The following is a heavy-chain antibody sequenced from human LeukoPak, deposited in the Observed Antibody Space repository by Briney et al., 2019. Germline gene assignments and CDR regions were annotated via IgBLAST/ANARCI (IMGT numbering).Heavy chain of an antibody. J-gene: IGHJ6*02. CDR2: IWYDGSNK. CDR1: GFTFSSYG. V-gene: IGHV3-33*01. Sequence: PGGSLRLSCAASGFTFSSYGMHWVRQAPGKGLEWVAVIWYDGSNKYYADSVKGRFTISRGNSKNTLYLQMNSLRAEDTAVYYCAREALPYYYDSSGYYYYYYGMDVWGQGTTVTVSS. D-gene: IGHD3-22*01. CDR3: AREALPYYYDSSGYYYYYYGMDV.